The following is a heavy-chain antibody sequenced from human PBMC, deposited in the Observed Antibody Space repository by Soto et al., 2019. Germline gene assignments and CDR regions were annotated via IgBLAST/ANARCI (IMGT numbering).Heavy chain of an antibody. CDR3: AQRPRGDTYYLNY. CDR1: RFSLSTRGEG. J-gene: IGHJ4*02. V-gene: IGHV2-5*02. Sequence: SGPRLVNPTQSLTLTCTFSRFSLSTRGEGVAWIRQRPGKALKWLALIFWDDDKWYRPSLKTRLNITADTSKNQVVLTMTNMDPVDTATYHCAQRPRGDTYYLNYWAQGTLVPVSS. D-gene: IGHD5-12*01. CDR2: IFWDDDK.